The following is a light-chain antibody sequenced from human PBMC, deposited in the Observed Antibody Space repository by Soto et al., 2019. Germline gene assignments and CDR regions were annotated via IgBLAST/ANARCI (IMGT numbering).Light chain of an antibody. CDR2: LGS. V-gene: IGKV2-28*01. CDR1: QSLLHSDGYTS. Sequence: IVMTQSPVSLPVTPGEPASISCKSSQSLLHSDGYTSLDWYVQKAGQSPQLLIYLGSHRASGVPDRISGSGSGTDFTLKISKVEADDVGVYYCMQTLQTPFTFGPGTKVDIE. CDR3: MQTLQTPFT. J-gene: IGKJ3*01.